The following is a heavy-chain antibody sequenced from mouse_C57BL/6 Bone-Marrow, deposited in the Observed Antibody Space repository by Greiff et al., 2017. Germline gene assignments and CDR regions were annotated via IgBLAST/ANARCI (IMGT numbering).Heavy chain of an antibody. CDR1: GFSLTRYG. V-gene: IGHV2-6-1*01. Sequence: VPLKESGPGLVAPSPSLSITCTVSGFSLTRYGVHWVRQPPGKGLEWLVVIWSDGSTPYNSALNSRLSISKDHSKSQVFLKMNSLQTDDTAMYYCARHTFYCNYAMDYWGQGTSVTVSS. CDR2: IWSDGST. D-gene: IGHD2-3*01. CDR3: ARHTFYCNYAMDY. J-gene: IGHJ4*01.